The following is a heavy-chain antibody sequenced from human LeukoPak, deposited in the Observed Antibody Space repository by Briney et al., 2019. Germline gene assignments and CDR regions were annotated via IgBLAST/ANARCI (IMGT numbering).Heavy chain of an antibody. V-gene: IGHV3-23*01. Sequence: TGGSLRLSCAASGLSFSFYAMSWVRQAPGKGLEWVSSISGGGAGTYYADSVRGRFTISRDNSKNTLYLQMNSLRAEDTALYYCAKDFVRYNIQFDYWGHGALVTVSS. D-gene: IGHD1-1*01. CDR2: ISGGGAGT. CDR1: GLSFSFYA. J-gene: IGHJ4*01. CDR3: AKDFVRYNIQFDY.